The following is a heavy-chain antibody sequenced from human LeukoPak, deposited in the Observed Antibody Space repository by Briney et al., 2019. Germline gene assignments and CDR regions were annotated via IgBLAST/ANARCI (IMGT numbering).Heavy chain of an antibody. CDR2: INPKSGGT. CDR1: GYTFTDYF. CDR3: ARRSEKYGDYVSLDY. J-gene: IGHJ4*02. V-gene: IGHV1-2*02. Sequence: ASVKVSCKASGYTFTDYFMNWVRQAPGQGLEWMGWINPKSGGTVYAQKFQGRVAMTRDTSSSTAYMELSRLRFDDTVVYYCARRSEKYGDYVSLDYWGQGTLVTVSS. D-gene: IGHD4-17*01.